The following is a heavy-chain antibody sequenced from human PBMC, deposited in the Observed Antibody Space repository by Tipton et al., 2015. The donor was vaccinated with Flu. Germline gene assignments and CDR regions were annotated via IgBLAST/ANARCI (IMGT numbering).Heavy chain of an antibody. V-gene: IGHV3-30*03. CDR3: ARGYKSDSDILTAPIWFYYGIDV. CDR1: GFTFSNYA. CDR2: VSYDGSKK. J-gene: IGHJ6*02. Sequence: QLVQSGGGVVQPGRSLRLSCAASGFTFSNYAMHWVRQAPGKGLQWVAVVSYDGSKKYFVESMKGRVTISRDNSKNTVYLQMNNLRPEDTAVYYCARGYKSDSDILTAPIWFYYGIDVWGQGTTVRVSS. D-gene: IGHD3-9*01.